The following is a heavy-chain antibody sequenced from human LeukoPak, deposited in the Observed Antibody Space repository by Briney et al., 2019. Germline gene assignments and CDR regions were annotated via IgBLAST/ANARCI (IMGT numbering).Heavy chain of an antibody. J-gene: IGHJ3*02. CDR2: IYYSGST. CDR3: TRSTNLEAFDI. CDR1: GGSVSSGTYY. Sequence: SETLSLTCTVPGGSVSSGTYYWSWIRQPPGKGLEWIGYIYYSGSTNYNPSLKSRVTVSVDTSKNQCSPKLSSVTTADTAVYYCTRSTNLEAFDIWGQGTMVTVSS. D-gene: IGHD2-8*01. V-gene: IGHV4-61*01.